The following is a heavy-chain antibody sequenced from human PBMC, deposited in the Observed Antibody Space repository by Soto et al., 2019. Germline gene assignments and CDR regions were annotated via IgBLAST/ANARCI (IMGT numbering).Heavy chain of an antibody. CDR3: ARGWPIVGATVDY. Sequence: EVQLVESGGGLVQPGGSLRLSGAASGFTFSTYWMHWVRQAPGKGLVWVSRINSDGSSTNYADSVKGRFTISRDNAKNTLYLQMNSLRAEDTAVYYCARGWPIVGATVDYWGQGTLVTVSS. V-gene: IGHV3-74*01. D-gene: IGHD1-26*01. J-gene: IGHJ4*02. CDR2: INSDGSST. CDR1: GFTFSTYW.